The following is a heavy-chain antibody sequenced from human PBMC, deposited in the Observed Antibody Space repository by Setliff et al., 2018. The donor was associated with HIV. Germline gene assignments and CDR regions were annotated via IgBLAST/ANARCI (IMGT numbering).Heavy chain of an antibody. CDR1: GYTFTGYY. D-gene: IGHD6-6*01. J-gene: IGHJ1*01. V-gene: IGHV1-2*06. CDR3: ARDPAPSSSASYFQH. Sequence: ASVKVSCKASGYTFTGYYMHWVRQAPGQGLEWMGRINPNSGGTNYAQKFQGRVTMTRDTSMNTAYMELSRLRSEDTAVYYCARDPAPSSSASYFQHWGQGTPVTVSS. CDR2: INPNSGGT.